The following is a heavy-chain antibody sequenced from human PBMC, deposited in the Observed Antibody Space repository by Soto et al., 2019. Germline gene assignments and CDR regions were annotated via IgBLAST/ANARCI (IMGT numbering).Heavy chain of an antibody. CDR3: ARDRDMITVAGTIVRAFDY. CDR1: GGSISSSNW. CDR2: IYHSGRT. D-gene: IGHD3-16*02. Sequence: QMQLQESGPGLVKPSGTLSLTCAVSGGSISSSNWWSWVRQPPGKGLEWIGEIYHSGRTNYNPSLKSRVTISIDKSKNQFSLKLSSVTAADTAVYYCARDRDMITVAGTIVRAFDYWGQGTLVTVSS. J-gene: IGHJ4*02. V-gene: IGHV4-4*02.